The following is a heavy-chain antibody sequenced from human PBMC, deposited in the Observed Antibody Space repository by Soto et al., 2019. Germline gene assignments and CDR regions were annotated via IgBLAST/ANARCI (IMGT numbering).Heavy chain of an antibody. CDR1: GYSISSGYY. Sequence: ETLSLTCAVSGYSISSGYYWGWIRQPPGKGLEWIGSIYHSGSTYYNPSLKSRVTISVDTSKNQFSLKLSSVTAADTAVYYCARVPVAGYSSGWYFDYWGQGTLVTVSS. CDR2: IYHSGST. J-gene: IGHJ4*02. V-gene: IGHV4-38-2*01. CDR3: ARVPVAGYSSGWYFDY. D-gene: IGHD6-19*01.